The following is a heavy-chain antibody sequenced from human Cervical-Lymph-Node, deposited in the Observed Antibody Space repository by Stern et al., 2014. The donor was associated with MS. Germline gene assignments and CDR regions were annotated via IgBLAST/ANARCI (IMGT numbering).Heavy chain of an antibody. V-gene: IGHV3-11*01. CDR3: ARGEEDYGDYVGAVDY. Sequence: QVQLVESGGGLVKPGGSLRLSCAASGFTFSDYYMAWIRHAPGKGLEWLSYISRSGRTIHYAASAKGRFTISRDHAENSLYLRMNSLRAEDTAVYYCARGEEDYGDYVGAVDYWGQGSLVTVSS. CDR1: GFTFSDYY. D-gene: IGHD4-17*01. CDR2: ISRSGRTI. J-gene: IGHJ4*02.